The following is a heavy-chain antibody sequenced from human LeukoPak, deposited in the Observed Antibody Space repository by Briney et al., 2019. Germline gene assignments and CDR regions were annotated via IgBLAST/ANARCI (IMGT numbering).Heavy chain of an antibody. Sequence: SETLSLTCTVSGGSISSYYWSWIRQPPGKGLEWIGYIYYSGSTNYNPSLKSRVTISVDTSKNQFSLKLSSVTAADTAVYYCARGGAVSPFDYWGQGTLVTVSS. CDR2: IYYSGST. J-gene: IGHJ4*02. CDR3: ARGGAVSPFDY. D-gene: IGHD6-19*01. V-gene: IGHV4-59*01. CDR1: GGSISSYY.